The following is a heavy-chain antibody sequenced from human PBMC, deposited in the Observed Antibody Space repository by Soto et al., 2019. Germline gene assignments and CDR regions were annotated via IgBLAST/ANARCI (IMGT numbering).Heavy chain of an antibody. Sequence: QVQLQESGPGLVKPSQTLSLTCTVSGGSISSGGYYWSWIRQHPGKGLEWIGYIYYSGSTYYNPSLNRRVTISVDTSKTHFSLKLSSVTAADTAVYYCARDNIVVVPASTSDHFDIWGQGTMVTVSS. CDR2: IYYSGST. CDR3: ARDNIVVVPASTSDHFDI. V-gene: IGHV4-31*03. D-gene: IGHD2-2*01. J-gene: IGHJ3*02. CDR1: GGSISSGGYY.